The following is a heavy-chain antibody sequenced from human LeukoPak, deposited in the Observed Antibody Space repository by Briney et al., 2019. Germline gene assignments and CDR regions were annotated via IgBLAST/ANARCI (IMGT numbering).Heavy chain of an antibody. CDR2: IRYDGSNK. V-gene: IGHV3-30*02. CDR1: GFTFSSYG. CDR3: AKSGPYCTNGVCFFDY. Sequence: PGGSLRLSCAASGFTFSSYGMHWVRQAPGKGLEWVAFIRYDGSNKYYADSVKGRFTTSRDNSKNTLYLQMNSLRAEDTAVCYCAKSGPYCTNGVCFFDYWGQGTLVTVSS. J-gene: IGHJ4*02. D-gene: IGHD2-8*01.